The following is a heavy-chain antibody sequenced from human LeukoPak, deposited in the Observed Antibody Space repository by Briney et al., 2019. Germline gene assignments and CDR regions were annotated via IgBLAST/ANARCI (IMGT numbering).Heavy chain of an antibody. CDR2: FCGSGGST. V-gene: IGHV3-23*01. D-gene: IGHD4-17*01. J-gene: IGHJ6*03. CDR3: AKWAGDYPFHYYYYMDV. CDR1: GFTFSSYD. Sequence: GGSLRLSCAASGFTFSSYDMSWVRQAPGKGLEWVSAFCGSGGSTYYADSVKGRFTISRDNSKNALYLQMNSLRAEDTAVYYCAKWAGDYPFHYYYYMDVWGKGTTVTVSS.